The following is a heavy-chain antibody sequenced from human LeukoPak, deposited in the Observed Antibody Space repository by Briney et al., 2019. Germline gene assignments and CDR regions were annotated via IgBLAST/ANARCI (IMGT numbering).Heavy chain of an antibody. J-gene: IGHJ4*02. V-gene: IGHV4-38-2*01. D-gene: IGHD3-22*01. CDR3: ARSSGYYYGDFDY. CDR1: GFTFSSYA. CDR2: IYYSGST. Sequence: PGGSLRLSCAASGFTFSSYAMSWVRQPPGKGLEWIGSIYYSGSTYYNPSLKSRVTIFVDTSKNQFSLKLSSVTAADTAVYYCARSSGYYYGDFDYWGQGTLVTVSS.